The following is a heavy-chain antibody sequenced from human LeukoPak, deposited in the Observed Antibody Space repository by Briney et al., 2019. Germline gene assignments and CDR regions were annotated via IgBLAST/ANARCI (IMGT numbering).Heavy chain of an antibody. Sequence: PGGSLRLSCAASGFTFSSYSMNWVRQAPGKGLEWVSSISSSSSYIYYADSVKGRFTISRDNAKNSLYLQMNSLSAEDTAVYYCAREGANDAFDIWGQGTMVTVSS. CDR1: GFTFSSYS. CDR3: AREGANDAFDI. D-gene: IGHD1-26*01. V-gene: IGHV3-21*01. CDR2: ISSSSSYI. J-gene: IGHJ3*02.